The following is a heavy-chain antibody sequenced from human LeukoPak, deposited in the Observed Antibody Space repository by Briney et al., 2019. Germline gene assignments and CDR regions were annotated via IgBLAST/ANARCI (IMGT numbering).Heavy chain of an antibody. CDR2: IYPGDSDT. CDR1: GYRFTNYW. CDR3: ASGTYYYDSSGPLRDY. V-gene: IGHV5-51*01. D-gene: IGHD3-22*01. J-gene: IGHJ4*02. Sequence: GESLKISCKGSGYRFTNYWIGWVRQMPGKGLEWMGIIYPGDSDTRYSPSFQGQVTISADKSISTAYLQWSSLKASDTAMYYCASGTYYYDSSGPLRDYWGQGTLVTVSS.